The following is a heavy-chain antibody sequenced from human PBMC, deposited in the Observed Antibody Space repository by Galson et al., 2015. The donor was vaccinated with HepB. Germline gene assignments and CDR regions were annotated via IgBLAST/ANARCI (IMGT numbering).Heavy chain of an antibody. CDR3: ARHPGLAYFDY. Sequence: TLSLTCTVSGGSISSYYWSWIRQPPGKGLEWVGYVYYIGTTNYNPSLKSRVTISVDTSKNQFSLKLSSVTAADTAVYYCARHPGLAYFDYWGQGTLVAVSS. V-gene: IGHV4-59*08. CDR2: VYYIGTT. J-gene: IGHJ4*02. D-gene: IGHD3-10*01. CDR1: GGSISSYY.